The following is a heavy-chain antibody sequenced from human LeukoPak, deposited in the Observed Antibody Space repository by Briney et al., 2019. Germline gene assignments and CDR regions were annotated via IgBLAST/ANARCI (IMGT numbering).Heavy chain of an antibody. CDR3: ARDHCSSTSCFLWPTNNWFDP. V-gene: IGHV1-8*03. J-gene: IGHJ5*02. Sequence: GASVKVSCKASGYTFTSYGISWVRQAPGQGLEWMGWMNPNSGNTGYAQKFQGRVTITRDTSASTAYMELSSLRSEDTAVYYCARDHCSSTSCFLWPTNNWFDPWGQGTLVTVSS. CDR2: MNPNSGNT. D-gene: IGHD2-2*01. CDR1: GYTFTSYG.